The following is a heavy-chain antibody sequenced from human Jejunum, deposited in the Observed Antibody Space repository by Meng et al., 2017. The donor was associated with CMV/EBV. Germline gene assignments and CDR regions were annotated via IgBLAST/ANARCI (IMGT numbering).Heavy chain of an antibody. CDR3: AKEASVSGIAQFFDH. D-gene: IGHD6-19*01. CDR2: ISWNSGNI. V-gene: IGHV3-9*01. CDR1: FTFENYF. Sequence: FTFENYFMHWVRQAPGKGLEWVSGISWNSGNIGYADSVKGRFTISRDNTKNSLYLQMDSLKTEDTALYYCAKEASVSGIAQFFDHWGQGTLVTVSS. J-gene: IGHJ4*02.